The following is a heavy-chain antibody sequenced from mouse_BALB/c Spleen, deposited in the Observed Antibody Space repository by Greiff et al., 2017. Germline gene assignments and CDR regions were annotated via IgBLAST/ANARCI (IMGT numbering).Heavy chain of an antibody. CDR1: GFNIKDTY. J-gene: IGHJ4*01. V-gene: IGHV14-3*02. CDR2: IDPANGNT. CDR3: ARQLGLRVYAMDY. Sequence: EVKLVESGAELVKPGASVKLSCTASGFNIKDTYMHWVKQRPEQGLEWIGRIDPANGNTKYDPKFQGKATITADTSSNTAYLQLSSLTSEDTAVYYCARQLGLRVYAMDYWGQGTSVTVSS. D-gene: IGHD3-1*01.